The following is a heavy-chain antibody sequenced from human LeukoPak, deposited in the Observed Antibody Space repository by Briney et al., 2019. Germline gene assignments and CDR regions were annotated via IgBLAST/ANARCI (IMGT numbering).Heavy chain of an antibody. CDR1: GFSVTSNY. V-gene: IGHV3-23*01. J-gene: IGHJ6*03. CDR2: ISGSGGST. CDR3: AKVQVYYYYYMDV. Sequence: GGSLRLSCAASGFSVTSNYMSWVRQAPGKGLEWVSAISGSGGSTYYADSVKGRFTISRDNSKNTLYLQMNSLRAEDTAVYYCAKVQVYYYYYMDVWGKGTTVTVSS.